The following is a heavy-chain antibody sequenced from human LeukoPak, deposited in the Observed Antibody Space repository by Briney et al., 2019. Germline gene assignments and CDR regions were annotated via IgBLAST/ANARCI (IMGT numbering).Heavy chain of an antibody. Sequence: SETLSLTCAVYGGSFSGYYWSWIRQPPGKGLEWIGSIYYSGSTYYNPSLKSRVTISVDTSKNQFSLKLSSVTAADTAVYYCAIDPQMDWFDPWGKGTLVTVSS. CDR1: GGSFSGYY. CDR2: IYYSGST. V-gene: IGHV4-34*01. CDR3: AIDPQMDWFDP. D-gene: IGHD5-24*01. J-gene: IGHJ5*02.